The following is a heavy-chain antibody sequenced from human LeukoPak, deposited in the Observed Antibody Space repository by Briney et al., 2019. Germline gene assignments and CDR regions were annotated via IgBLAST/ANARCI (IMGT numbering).Heavy chain of an antibody. CDR2: IYHSGST. CDR3: ARHMGGGFSGVTKGDNWFDP. D-gene: IGHD3-3*01. J-gene: IGHJ5*02. CDR1: GYSISSGYY. Sequence: KPSETLSLTCAVSGYSISSGYYWGWIRQPPGKGLEWIGSIYHSGSTYYNLSLKSRVTISVDTSKNQFSLKLSSVTAADTAVYYCARHMGGGFSGVTKGDNWFDPWGQGTLVTVSS. V-gene: IGHV4-38-2*01.